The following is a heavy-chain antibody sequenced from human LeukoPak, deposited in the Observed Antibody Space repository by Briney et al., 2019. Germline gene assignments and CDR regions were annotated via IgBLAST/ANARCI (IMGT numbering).Heavy chain of an antibody. CDR3: ARAKAARSTFDY. V-gene: IGHV3-21*01. D-gene: IGHD6-6*01. Sequence: GGSLRLSCAASGFTFSSYSMNWVRQAPGKGLEGVSSISSSSSYIYYADSEKGRFNISRHNPKHTLYLEMSSLRAEDTAVYYCARAKAARSTFDYWGQGTVVSVSS. J-gene: IGHJ4*02. CDR1: GFTFSSYS. CDR2: ISSSSSYI.